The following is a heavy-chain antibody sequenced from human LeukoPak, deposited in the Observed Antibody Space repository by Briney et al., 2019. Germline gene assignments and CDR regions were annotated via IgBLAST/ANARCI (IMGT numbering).Heavy chain of an antibody. CDR1: SGSISSGGYS. V-gene: IGHV4-30-2*01. CDR3: ARDGHGSGPHRVIDP. J-gene: IGHJ5*02. Sequence: PSQTLSLTCAVSSGSISSGGYSWSWIRQPPGKGLEWIGYIYHSGSTYYNPSLKSRVTISVDRSKNQFSLKLSSVTAADTAVYYCARDGHGSGPHRVIDPWGQGTLVTVSS. CDR2: IYHSGST. D-gene: IGHD3-3*01.